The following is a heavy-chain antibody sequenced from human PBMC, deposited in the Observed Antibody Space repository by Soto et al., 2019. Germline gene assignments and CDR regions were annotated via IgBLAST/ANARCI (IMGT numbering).Heavy chain of an antibody. CDR1: VFTFSSYS. V-gene: IGHV3-48*02. CDR3: ARTDGFDI. J-gene: IGHJ3*02. CDR2: ISSSSSNI. Sequence: GSLRLACAASVFTFSSYSMSWVRQAPGKGLEWVSYISSSSSNIYYADSVKGRFTISRDNAKNSLYLQMHSLRDDDTAVYYCARTDGFDIWGQGTMVTVSS.